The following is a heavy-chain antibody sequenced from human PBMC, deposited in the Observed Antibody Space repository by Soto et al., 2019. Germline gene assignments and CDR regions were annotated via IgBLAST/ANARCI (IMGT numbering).Heavy chain of an antibody. J-gene: IGHJ4*02. CDR1: GFTVSTKY. CDR3: ARDPWAADY. CDR2: IYSGGST. V-gene: IGHV3-66*01. Sequence: EVQLLEPGGGLVQPGGSLRLSCAASGFTVSTKYMSWVRQAPGKGLEWVSVIYSGGSTFYADSVRGRFTISRDNSKNTVNLQMNSLRAEDTAVYYCARDPWAADYWGQGTLVTVSS. D-gene: IGHD3-16*01.